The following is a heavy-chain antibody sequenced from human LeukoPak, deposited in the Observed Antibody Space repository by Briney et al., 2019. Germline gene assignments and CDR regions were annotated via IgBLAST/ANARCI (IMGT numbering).Heavy chain of an antibody. V-gene: IGHV1-2*06. Sequence: ASVKVSCKTSGYTFTGYHMHWVRQAPGQGLEWMGRINPNSGGTNYAQKFQGRVTMTRDTSISTAYMELSRLRSDDTAVYYCARGDLYYVWGSYRPSPGYYYGMDVWGQGTTVTVSS. CDR3: ARGDLYYVWGSYRPSPGYYYGMDV. CDR1: GYTFTGYH. D-gene: IGHD3-16*02. CDR2: INPNSGGT. J-gene: IGHJ6*02.